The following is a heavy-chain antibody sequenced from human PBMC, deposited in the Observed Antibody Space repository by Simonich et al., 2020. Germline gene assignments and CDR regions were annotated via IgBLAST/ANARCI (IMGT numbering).Heavy chain of an antibody. CDR3: AKRSGVSITGTFDY. D-gene: IGHD1-7*01. CDR2: ISGSGGSK. CDR1: GFTFSSYA. J-gene: IGHJ4*02. V-gene: IGHV3-23*01. Sequence: EVQLLESGGGLVQPGGSLRLSCAASGFTFSSYAMSWVRQAPGRGRGWVSAISGSGGSKYYADSVKGRFTISRDNSKNTLYLQMNSLRAEDTAVYYCAKRSGVSITGTFDYWGQGTLVTVSS.